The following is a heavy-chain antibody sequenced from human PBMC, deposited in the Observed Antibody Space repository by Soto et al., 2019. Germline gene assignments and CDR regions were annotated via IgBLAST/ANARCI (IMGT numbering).Heavy chain of an antibody. V-gene: IGHV3-21*01. CDR3: ARDYYDSSEQLYYYGMDV. J-gene: IGHJ6*02. Sequence: PVGSLRLSCAASGFTFSSYSMNWVRQAPGKGLEWVSSISSSSSYIYYADSVKGRFTISRDNAKNSLYLQMNSLRAEDTAVYYCARDYYDSSEQLYYYGMDVWGQGTTVTVSS. D-gene: IGHD3-22*01. CDR2: ISSSSSYI. CDR1: GFTFSSYS.